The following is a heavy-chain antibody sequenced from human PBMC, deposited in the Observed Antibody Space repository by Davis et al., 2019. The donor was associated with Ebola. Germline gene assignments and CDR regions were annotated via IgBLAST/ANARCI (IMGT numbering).Heavy chain of an antibody. CDR3: ARGGYSSGD. D-gene: IGHD6-19*01. CDR2: INTNTGNP. J-gene: IGHJ4*02. V-gene: IGHV7-4-1*02. Sequence: AASVKVSCKASGYTFTSYAMNWVRQAPGQGLEQMGWINTNTGNPTYAQGFTGRFVFALDTSVSTAYLQISSLKAEDTAVYYCARGGYSSGDWGQGTLVTVSS. CDR1: GYTFTSYA.